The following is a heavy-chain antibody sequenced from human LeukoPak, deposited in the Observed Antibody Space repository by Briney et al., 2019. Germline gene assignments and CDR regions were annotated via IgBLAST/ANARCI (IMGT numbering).Heavy chain of an antibody. J-gene: IGHJ4*02. CDR3: ARGAYSFTAAAGNFDY. V-gene: IGHV4-34*01. CDR1: GGSFSGYY. Sequence: SETLSLTCAVYGGSFSGYYWSWIRQPPGKGLEWIGEINHSGSTNYNPSLKSRVTISVDTSKNQFSLKLSSVTAADTAVYYCARGAYSFTAAAGNFDYWGQGTLVTVSS. CDR2: INHSGST. D-gene: IGHD6-13*01.